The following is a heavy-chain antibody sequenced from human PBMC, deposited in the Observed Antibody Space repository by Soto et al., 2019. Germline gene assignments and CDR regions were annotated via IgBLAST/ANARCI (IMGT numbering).Heavy chain of an antibody. CDR3: ARHPAGYLDWLSYFDY. Sequence: QLHLQESGPGLVKPSETLSLTCTVSGGSISSSSYYWAWIRQPPGKGLEWIGTIYYSGSTYYNPSLKSRVTISVDTSKNQFSLKLSSVTAADTAVYYCARHPAGYLDWLSYFDYWGQGTLVTVSS. D-gene: IGHD3-9*01. CDR2: IYYSGST. V-gene: IGHV4-39*01. J-gene: IGHJ4*02. CDR1: GGSISSSSYY.